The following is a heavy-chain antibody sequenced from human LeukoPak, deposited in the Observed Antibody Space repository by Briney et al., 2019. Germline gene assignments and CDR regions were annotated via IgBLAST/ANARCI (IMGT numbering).Heavy chain of an antibody. CDR3: AREGVLWFGELPY. V-gene: IGHV4-30-4*01. D-gene: IGHD3-10*01. CDR1: GGSISSGDYY. CDR2: IYYSGST. J-gene: IGHJ4*02. Sequence: PSQTLSLTCTVSGGSISSGDYYWRWIRQPPGKGLEWIGYIYYSGSTYYNPSLKSRVTISVDTSKNQFSLKLSSVTAADTAVYYCAREGVLWFGELPYWGQGTLVTVSS.